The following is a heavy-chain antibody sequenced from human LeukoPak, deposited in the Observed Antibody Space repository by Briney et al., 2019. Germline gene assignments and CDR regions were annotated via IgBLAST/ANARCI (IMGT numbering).Heavy chain of an antibody. V-gene: IGHV3-23*01. CDR1: GFTFSSYA. CDR2: ISGSGGST. D-gene: IGHD6-6*01. CDR3: AKNSGAGQLVRGGFDY. J-gene: IGHJ4*02. Sequence: GGSLRLSCAASGFTFSSYAMSWVRQAPGKGLEWVSAISGSGGSTYYADSVKGRFTISRDNSKNTLYLQMNSLRAEDTAVYYCAKNSGAGQLVRGGFDYWGQGTLVTVSS.